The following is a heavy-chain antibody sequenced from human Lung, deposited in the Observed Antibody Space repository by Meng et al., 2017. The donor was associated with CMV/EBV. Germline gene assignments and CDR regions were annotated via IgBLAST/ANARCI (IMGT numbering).Heavy chain of an antibody. J-gene: IGHJ4*02. CDR1: AGSISSYGSF. Sequence: SETLSLXXSVSAGSISSYGSFWGWIRQPPGKGLEWIGMIYYSGGTHYNPSLKSRVIVSVDTSKNQFSLKLSSVTAADTAVYYCARPIYSSSSFDYWGQGTXVTVSS. D-gene: IGHD6-6*01. V-gene: IGHV4-39*01. CDR2: IYYSGGT. CDR3: ARPIYSSSSFDY.